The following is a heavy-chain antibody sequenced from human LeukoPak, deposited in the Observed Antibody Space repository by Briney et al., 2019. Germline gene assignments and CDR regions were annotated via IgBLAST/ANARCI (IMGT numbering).Heavy chain of an antibody. Sequence: GGSLRLSCAASGFTFSSYGMHWVRQAPGKGLEWVAVISYDGSNKYYADSVKGRFTISRDNSKNTLYLQMNSLRAEDTAVYYCAKGPYSGSWYYFDYWGQGTLVTVSS. CDR2: ISYDGSNK. D-gene: IGHD6-13*01. V-gene: IGHV3-30*18. CDR1: GFTFSSYG. J-gene: IGHJ4*02. CDR3: AKGPYSGSWYYFDY.